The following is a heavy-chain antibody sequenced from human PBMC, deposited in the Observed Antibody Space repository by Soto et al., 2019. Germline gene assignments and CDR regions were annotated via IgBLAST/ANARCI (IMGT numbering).Heavy chain of an antibody. J-gene: IGHJ5*02. CDR2: ISAYNGNT. Sequence: ASVKVSCKASGYTFTSYGISWVRQAPGQGLEWMGWISAYNGNTNYAQKLQGRVTMTTDTSTSTAYMELRSLRSDDTAVHYCARVRSVTTPRGWFDHWGQGTLVTVSS. V-gene: IGHV1-18*04. CDR3: ARVRSVTTPRGWFDH. CDR1: GYTFTSYG. D-gene: IGHD4-4*01.